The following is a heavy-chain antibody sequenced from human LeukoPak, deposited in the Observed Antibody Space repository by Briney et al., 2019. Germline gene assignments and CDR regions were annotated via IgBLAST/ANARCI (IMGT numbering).Heavy chain of an antibody. Sequence: GGSLRLSCAASGFTFSSYWMSWVRQAPGKGLEWISVIYSGGATYYADSVKGRFTISRDNSKKTLYLQMNSLRAEDTAVYYCARAPDSSGYYYISDYWGQGTLVTVSS. V-gene: IGHV3-53*01. CDR1: GFTFSSYW. J-gene: IGHJ4*02. D-gene: IGHD3-22*01. CDR3: ARAPDSSGYYYISDY. CDR2: IYSGGAT.